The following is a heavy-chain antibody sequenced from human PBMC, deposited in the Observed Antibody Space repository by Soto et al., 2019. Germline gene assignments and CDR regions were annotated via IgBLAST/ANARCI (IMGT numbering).Heavy chain of an antibody. CDR2: IYYSGST. Sequence: KPSETLSLTCTVSGGSISSSSYYWGWIRQPPGKGLEWIGSIYYSGSTYYNPSLKSRVTISVDTSKNQFSLKLSSVTAADTAVYYCARLASVIMDYWGQGTLVTVSS. CDR1: GGSISSSSYY. D-gene: IGHD3-16*01. CDR3: ARLASVIMDY. J-gene: IGHJ4*02. V-gene: IGHV4-39*01.